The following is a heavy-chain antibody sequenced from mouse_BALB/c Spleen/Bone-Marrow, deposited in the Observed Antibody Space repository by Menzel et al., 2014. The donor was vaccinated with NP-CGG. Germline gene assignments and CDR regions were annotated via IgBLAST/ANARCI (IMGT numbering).Heavy chain of an antibody. D-gene: IGHD2-3*01. J-gene: IGHJ3*01. CDR3: ARYDGPAWFTY. CDR1: GYTFTSYW. CDR2: INPSNGRT. V-gene: IGHV1S81*02. Sequence: VQLQQSGAELVKPGASVKLSCKASGYTFTSYWIHWVKLRPGQGLEWIGEINPSNGRTNYNEKFKNKATLTVDKSSSTAYIQLSSLTSEDSAVYYCARYDGPAWFTYWGQGTLVIVSA.